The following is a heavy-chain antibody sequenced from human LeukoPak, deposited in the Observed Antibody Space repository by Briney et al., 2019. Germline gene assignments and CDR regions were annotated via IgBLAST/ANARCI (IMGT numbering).Heavy chain of an antibody. CDR1: GYTFTSYG. Sequence: ASVKVSCKASGYTFTSYGISWVRQAPGQGLEWMGWISAYNGNTNYAQKLQGRVTMTTDTSTSTAYMELRSLRSDDTAVYYCVRGTMVRGVIYWFDPWGQGTLVTVSS. D-gene: IGHD3-10*01. J-gene: IGHJ5*02. V-gene: IGHV1-18*04. CDR2: ISAYNGNT. CDR3: VRGTMVRGVIYWFDP.